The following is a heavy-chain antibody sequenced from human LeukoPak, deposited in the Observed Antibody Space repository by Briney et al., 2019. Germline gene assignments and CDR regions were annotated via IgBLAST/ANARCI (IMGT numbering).Heavy chain of an antibody. V-gene: IGHV1-18*01. Sequence: ASVKVSCKASGYTLSSYAINWVRQAPGQGLEWMGWISGYNGHTNYAQKLQGRVTMTTDASTSTAYMELRSLRSDDTAVYYRARVSSSSSGPFDYWGQGTLVTVSS. CDR2: ISGYNGHT. CDR3: ARVSSSSSGPFDY. D-gene: IGHD6-6*01. J-gene: IGHJ4*02. CDR1: GYTLSSYA.